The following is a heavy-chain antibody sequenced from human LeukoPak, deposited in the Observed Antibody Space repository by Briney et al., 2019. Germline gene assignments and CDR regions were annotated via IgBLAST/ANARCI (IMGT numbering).Heavy chain of an antibody. CDR3: ARYCSSSGPYCYDYYMDV. J-gene: IGHJ6*03. V-gene: IGHV4-39*01. CDR2: IYYSTNT. CDR1: GGSTSRSAFH. D-gene: IGHD6-6*01. Sequence: PSETVPLTCTVSGGSTSRSAFHWGWIDPPPGKGLEWIGSIYYSTNTYYNPSIKSPVTISVDTSTNPFSLKLSSVTAADTAVYYCARYCSSSGPYCYDYYMDVWG.